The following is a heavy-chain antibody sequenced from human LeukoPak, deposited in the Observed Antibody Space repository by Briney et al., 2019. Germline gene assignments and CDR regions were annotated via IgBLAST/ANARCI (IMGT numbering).Heavy chain of an antibody. V-gene: IGHV3-74*01. J-gene: IGHJ4*02. CDR1: GFTFSSYW. Sequence: GGSLRLPCAASGFTFSSYWMHWVRQAPGKGLVWVSRIHTDGSSTAYADSVKGRFTISRDNARNTLYLQMNSLRAEDTAVYYCAILNEAAVGSFDYWGQGTLVTVSS. CDR2: IHTDGSST. D-gene: IGHD6-13*01. CDR3: AILNEAAVGSFDY.